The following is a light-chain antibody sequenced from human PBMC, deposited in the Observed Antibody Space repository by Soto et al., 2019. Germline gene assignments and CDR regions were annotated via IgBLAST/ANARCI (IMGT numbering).Light chain of an antibody. CDR1: HGISNY. V-gene: IGKV1-27*01. Sequence: DTEIRTSLSSVCACVGGRDTITCRASHGISNYLAWYQQKPGKVPKLLIYAASTLQSGVPSRFSGSGSGTDFTLTISCLQSEDFATYYCQQYYSYPRTFGQGTKVDI. J-gene: IGKJ1*01. CDR2: AAS. CDR3: QQYYSYPRT.